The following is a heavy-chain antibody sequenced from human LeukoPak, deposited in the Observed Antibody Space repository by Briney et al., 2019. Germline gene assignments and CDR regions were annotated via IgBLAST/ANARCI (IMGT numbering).Heavy chain of an antibody. V-gene: IGHV4-39*01. CDR2: IYYSGST. CDR1: GGSISNIVYY. D-gene: IGHD3-10*01. J-gene: IGHJ4*02. CDR3: ARHSRSVDYGSGSYTWDY. Sequence: SETLSLTCSVSGGSISNIVYYWGWIRQPPGKGLEWIGTIYYSGSTYYNLSLKSRVTISVDTSRNQSSLKLSSVTAADTAVYYCARHSRSVDYGSGSYTWDYWGQGTLVTVSS.